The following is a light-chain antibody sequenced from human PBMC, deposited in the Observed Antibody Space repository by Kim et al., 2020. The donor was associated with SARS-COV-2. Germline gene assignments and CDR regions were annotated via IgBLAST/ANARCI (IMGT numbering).Light chain of an antibody. J-gene: IGLJ2*01. CDR3: SSYTSRRTLN. V-gene: IGLV2-14*03. CDR2: GGS. CDR1: RSNICTYNE. Sequence: GQSITNSCTGTRSNICTYNEVSWYQQHPGNAPKLILYGGSYRPSGVSNRFSGSKSGNSASLTISGLQAEDEADYYCSSYTSRRTLNFGGGTQLTVL.